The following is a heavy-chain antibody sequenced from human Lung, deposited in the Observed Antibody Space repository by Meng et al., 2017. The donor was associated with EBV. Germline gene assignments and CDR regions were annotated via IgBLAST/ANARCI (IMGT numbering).Heavy chain of an antibody. Sequence: QVESEESGRGLVNPSPNPSLACTVSGGSIGFGDYCWSWIRQPPGKGLGWIGYRYDSGSTSYNPSLMSRVTISVDTSRNQFSLKLTSVTAADTAVYYCAREYSSSSGLPGPWGQGTLVTVSS. CDR1: GGSIGFGDYC. CDR3: AREYSSSSGLPGP. D-gene: IGHD6-6*01. CDR2: RYDSGST. J-gene: IGHJ5*02. V-gene: IGHV4-30-4*08.